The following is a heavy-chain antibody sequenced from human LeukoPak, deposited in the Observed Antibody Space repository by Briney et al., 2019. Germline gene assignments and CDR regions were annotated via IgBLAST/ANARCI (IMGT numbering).Heavy chain of an antibody. CDR2: MNPNSGNT. CDR3: AGGSIRYFDWFLYYFDY. V-gene: IGHV1-8*01. D-gene: IGHD3-9*01. CDR1: QYNFTSYD. J-gene: IGHJ4*02. Sequence: ASVKVSCKASQYNFTSYDINWVRQATGQGLEWMGWMNPNSGNTGYAQKFQGRVTMTRNTSISTAYMELSSLRSEDTAVYYCAGGSIRYFDWFLYYFDYWGQGTLVTVSS.